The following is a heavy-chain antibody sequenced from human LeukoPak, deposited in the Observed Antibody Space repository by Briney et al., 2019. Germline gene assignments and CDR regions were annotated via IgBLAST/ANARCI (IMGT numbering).Heavy chain of an antibody. CDR1: GGSISSYY. D-gene: IGHD1-26*01. CDR2: IHSNGYT. V-gene: IGHV4-4*09. CDR3: AKRQGPSSGSYDYFDP. J-gene: IGHJ5*02. Sequence: SETLSLTRTVSGGSISSYYWSWIRQPPGQGLEWIAYIHSNGYTNYNPSLKSRVTISVDTSKNQFSLKVTSVTAADTAVYYCAKRQGPSSGSYDYFDPWGQGTLVTVS.